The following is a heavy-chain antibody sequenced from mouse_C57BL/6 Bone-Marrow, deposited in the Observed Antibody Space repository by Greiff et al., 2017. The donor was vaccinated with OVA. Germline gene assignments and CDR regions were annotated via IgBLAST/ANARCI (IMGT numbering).Heavy chain of an antibody. Sequence: VQLQQPGAELVMPGASVKLSCKASGYTFTSYWMHWVKQRPGQGLEWIGAIDPSDSYTNYNQKFKGKSTLTVDKSSSTAYMQLSSLTSEDSAVYYCARGDDYDAYWGQGTTLTVSS. D-gene: IGHD2-4*01. CDR3: ARGDDYDAY. CDR1: GYTFTSYW. CDR2: IDPSDSYT. J-gene: IGHJ2*01. V-gene: IGHV1-69*01.